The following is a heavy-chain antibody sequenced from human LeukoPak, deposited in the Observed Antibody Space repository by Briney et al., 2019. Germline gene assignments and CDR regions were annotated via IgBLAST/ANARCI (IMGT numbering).Heavy chain of an antibody. Sequence: GGSLRLSCAASGFTFSSYGMSWVRQAPGKGLEWVSAISGSGGSTYYADSVKGRFTISRDNSKNTLYLQMNSLRAEDTAVYYCAKDADYDILTGYCGYWGQGTLVTVSS. J-gene: IGHJ4*02. CDR2: ISGSGGST. CDR3: AKDADYDILTGYCGY. D-gene: IGHD3-9*01. CDR1: GFTFSSYG. V-gene: IGHV3-23*01.